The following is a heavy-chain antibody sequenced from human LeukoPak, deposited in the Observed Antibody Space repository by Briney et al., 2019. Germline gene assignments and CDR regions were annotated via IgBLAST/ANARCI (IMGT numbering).Heavy chain of an antibody. CDR1: GYTFTGYY. CDR3: ARSYYYGSGSIYYYYMDV. Sequence: GASVKVSCKASGYTFTGYYMHWVRQAPGQGLEWMGWINPNSGGTNYAQKFQGRVTMTRDTSTSTAYMELSRLRSDDTAVYYCARSYYYGSGSIYYYYMDVWGKGTTVTVSS. CDR2: INPNSGGT. J-gene: IGHJ6*03. D-gene: IGHD3-10*01. V-gene: IGHV1-2*02.